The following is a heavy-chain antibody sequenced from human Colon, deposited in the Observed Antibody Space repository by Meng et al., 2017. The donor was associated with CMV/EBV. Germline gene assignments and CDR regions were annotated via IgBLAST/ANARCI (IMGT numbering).Heavy chain of an antibody. CDR1: GGSFGTYA. J-gene: IGHJ5*02. CDR3: ARRHGSGSLDP. V-gene: IGHV1-69*10. Sequence: SCQASGGSFGTYAINWVRQAPGQGLGWMGAIMPAIQIANYAQKFEGRVTITADKFTSTAYMELSSLTSEDTAVYYCARRHGSGSLDPWGQGTLVTVSS. D-gene: IGHD3-10*01. CDR2: IMPAIQIA.